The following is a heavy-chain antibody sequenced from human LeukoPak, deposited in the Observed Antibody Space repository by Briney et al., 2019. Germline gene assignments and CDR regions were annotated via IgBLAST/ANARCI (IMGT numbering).Heavy chain of an antibody. V-gene: IGHV4-59*01. Sequence: SETLSLTCTVSGGSISSYYWSWIRQPPGKGLEWIGYIYYSGSINYNPSLKSRVTISVDTSKNQFSLKLSSVTAADTAVYYCASGATSWAHMDVWGEGTTVTVSS. CDR1: GGSISSYY. D-gene: IGHD3-16*01. CDR2: IYYSGSI. CDR3: ASGATSWAHMDV. J-gene: IGHJ6*03.